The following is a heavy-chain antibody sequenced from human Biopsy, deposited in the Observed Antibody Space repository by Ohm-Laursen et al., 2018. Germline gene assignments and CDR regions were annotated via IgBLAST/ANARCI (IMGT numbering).Heavy chain of an antibody. D-gene: IGHD4-23*01. CDR1: GGSFTGHY. CDR3: ATGSKDFGGLYFPR. V-gene: IGHV4-59*11. J-gene: IGHJ4*02. CDR2: ISYTGYT. Sequence: SDTLSLTCIVSGGSFTGHYWSWIRQPPGKGLEWFGHISYTGYTSYNASLKSRVTISVDTSRNHFSLRLSSLTAADTAVYYCATGSKDFGGLYFPRWGQGTLLTVSS.